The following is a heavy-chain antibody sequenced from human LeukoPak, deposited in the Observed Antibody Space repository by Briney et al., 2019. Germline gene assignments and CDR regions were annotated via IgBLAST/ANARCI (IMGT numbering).Heavy chain of an antibody. D-gene: IGHD3-9*01. CDR3: ARTYYDILTGYYGGGAFDI. CDR2: IDWDDDK. CDR1: GFSLRTRGMR. Sequence: ESGPALVKPTQTLTLTCTFSGFSLRTRGMRVSWIRQPPGKALEWLARIDWDDDKFYSTSLKTRLTISKDTSKNQVVLTMTNMDPVDTATYYCARTYYDILTGYYGGGAFDIWGQGTMVTVSS. J-gene: IGHJ3*02. V-gene: IGHV2-70*04.